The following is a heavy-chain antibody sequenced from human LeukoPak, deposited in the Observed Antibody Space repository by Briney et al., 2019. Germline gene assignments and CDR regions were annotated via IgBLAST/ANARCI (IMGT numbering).Heavy chain of an antibody. J-gene: IGHJ4*02. CDR1: GFTFDDYA. D-gene: IGHD3-16*01. CDR2: ISGDGGST. V-gene: IGHV3-43*02. CDR3: ANLGFDY. Sequence: GGSLRLSCADSGFTFDDYAMHWVRQAPGKGLEWVSLISGDGGSTYYADSVKGRFTLSRDNSKNSLYLQMNSLRAEDTALYFCANLGFDYWGQGTLVTVSS.